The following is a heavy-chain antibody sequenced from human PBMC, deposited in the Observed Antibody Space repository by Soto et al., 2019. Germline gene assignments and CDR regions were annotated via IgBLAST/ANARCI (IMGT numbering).Heavy chain of an antibody. J-gene: IGHJ4*02. V-gene: IGHV4-59*01. CDR3: ARALAAAGPYDY. CDR1: GGSISSYY. Sequence: QVQLQESGPGLVKPSETLSLTCTVSGGSISSYYWSWIRQPPGKGLEWIGYIYYSGSTNYNPSLKSRDTISVDTSKNQFSLKLRSVTAADTAVYYCARALAAAGPYDYWGQGTLVTVSS. CDR2: IYYSGST. D-gene: IGHD6-13*01.